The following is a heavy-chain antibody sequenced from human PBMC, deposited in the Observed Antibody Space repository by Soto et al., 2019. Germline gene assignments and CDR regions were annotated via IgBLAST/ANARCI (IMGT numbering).Heavy chain of an antibody. V-gene: IGHV3-30*04. D-gene: IGHD5-18*01. CDR1: GFRFRYYA. J-gene: IGHJ6*02. CDR2: MTHDGVNE. Sequence: GGSLRLSCAASGFRFRYYAMHWVRQAPGKGLEWVAVMTHDGVNEYYADSVKGRFTISRDNFQDTLFLQMNSLRHEDTAIYFCARSREGSGYIWDGMDVWGQGTAVTVSS. CDR3: ARSREGSGYIWDGMDV.